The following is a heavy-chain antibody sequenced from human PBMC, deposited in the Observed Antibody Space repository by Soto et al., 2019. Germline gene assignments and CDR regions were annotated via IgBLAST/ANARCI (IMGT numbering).Heavy chain of an antibody. D-gene: IGHD6-13*01. V-gene: IGHV3-13*01. CDR1: GFTFSSYD. J-gene: IGHJ6*02. CDR3: ARVTFGYSSSWLSNYYYYGMDV. CDR2: IGTAGDT. Sequence: GGSLRLSRAASGFTFSSYDMHWVRQATGKGLEWVSAIGTAGDTYYPGSVKGRFTISRENAKNSLYLQMNSLRAEDTAVYYCARVTFGYSSSWLSNYYYYGMDVWGQGTTVTVSS.